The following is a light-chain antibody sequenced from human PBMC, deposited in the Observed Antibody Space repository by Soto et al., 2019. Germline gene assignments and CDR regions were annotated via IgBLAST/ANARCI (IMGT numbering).Light chain of an antibody. Sequence: QLVLTQPASVSGSPGQSITISCTGTSSDIGANIYVSWYQQHPGKAPKLIIFEVSNRPSGVSSRFSGSKSGNTASLIISGLQAEDEADYYCSSYTSDSRVFGGGTQLTVL. CDR1: SSDIGANIY. V-gene: IGLV2-14*01. J-gene: IGLJ2*01. CDR3: SSYTSDSRV. CDR2: EVS.